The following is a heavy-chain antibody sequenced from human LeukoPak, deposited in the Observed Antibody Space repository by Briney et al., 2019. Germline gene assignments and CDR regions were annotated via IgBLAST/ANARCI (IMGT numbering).Heavy chain of an antibody. CDR1: AGSTSSSSYY. J-gene: IGHJ4*02. CDR3: ARHLRLARGHRMRIAAAEYYFDY. V-gene: IGHV4-39*01. CDR2: IYYSGSP. D-gene: IGHD6-13*01. Sequence: SGTLSLTRTVSAGSTSSSSYYWGWIRQPPGKGLEWIGGIYYSGSPYYNPSLKSRVTISVDTSKNDFSLMLSSVTAADTVVYYSARHLRLARGHRMRIAAAEYYFDYWGQGTLVTVSS.